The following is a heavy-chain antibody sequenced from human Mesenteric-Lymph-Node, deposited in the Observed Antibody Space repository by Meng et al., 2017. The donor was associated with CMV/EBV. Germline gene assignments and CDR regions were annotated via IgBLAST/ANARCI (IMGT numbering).Heavy chain of an antibody. CDR2: ISSSGSTI. CDR1: GFIFSDYY. J-gene: IGHJ4*02. D-gene: IGHD6-13*01. V-gene: IGHV3-11*04. Sequence: GESLKISCAASGFIFSDYYMSWIRQAPGKGLEWVSYISSSGSTIYYADSVKGRFTISRDNAKNSLYLQMNSLRAEDTAVYYCAILEAAGPDYWGQGTLVTVSS. CDR3: AILEAAGPDY.